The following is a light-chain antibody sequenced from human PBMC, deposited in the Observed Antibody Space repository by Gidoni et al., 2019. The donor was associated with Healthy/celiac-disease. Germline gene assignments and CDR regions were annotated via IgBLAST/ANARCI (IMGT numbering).Light chain of an antibody. J-gene: IGKJ2*01. V-gene: IGKV1-5*03. CDR1: QSFSSW. Sequence: DIQMTQSPSTLSASVGDRVTITCRASQSFSSWLAWYQQKPGKAPNLLIYKASSLEGGVPSRFSGSGSGTKFTLTISSLQPDDFATYYCQQYNSYPYTFGQGTKLEIK. CDR3: QQYNSYPYT. CDR2: KAS.